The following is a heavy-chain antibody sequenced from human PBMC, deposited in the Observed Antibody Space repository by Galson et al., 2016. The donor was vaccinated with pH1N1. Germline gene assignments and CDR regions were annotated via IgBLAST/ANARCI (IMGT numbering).Heavy chain of an antibody. V-gene: IGHV3-23*01. J-gene: IGHJ4*02. CDR2: IVGSGDRT. D-gene: IGHD4-17*01. CDR3: ARAGYGDYVGYFDY. CDR1: GVSFTYHG. Sequence: SLRLSCAASGVSFTYHGMSWVRQAPGMGMEWVSAIVGSGDRTYYADSVKGRFTISRDNSKNTLYLQMNSLRVDDTAVYYCARAGYGDYVGYFDYWGQGTLVTVSS.